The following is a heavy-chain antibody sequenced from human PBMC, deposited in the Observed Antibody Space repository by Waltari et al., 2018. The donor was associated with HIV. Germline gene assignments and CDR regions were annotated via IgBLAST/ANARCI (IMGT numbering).Heavy chain of an antibody. Sequence: QVQLVQSGAEVKKPGASVKVSCKASGYTFTSYDINWVRQATGQGLEWMGWINPNSGNTGNAQKVQGRVTMTRNTSISTAYMELSSLRSEDTAVYYCARGSPKSGGSPRYYFDYWGQGTLVTVSS. CDR3: ARGSPKSGGSPRYYFDY. CDR2: INPNSGNT. V-gene: IGHV1-8*01. J-gene: IGHJ4*02. CDR1: GYTFTSYD. D-gene: IGHD1-26*01.